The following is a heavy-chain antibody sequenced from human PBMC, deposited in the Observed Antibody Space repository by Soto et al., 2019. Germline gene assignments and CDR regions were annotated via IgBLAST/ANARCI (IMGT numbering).Heavy chain of an antibody. CDR1: GFTFSGYA. J-gene: IGHJ6*02. Sequence: LGGSLRLSCTASGFTFSGYAIHWVRQAPGKGLGWVAVISYDGTNKYYVDSVKGRFTISRDNSKNTLYLQMNSLRAEDTAVYYCARDKGDILTGGGSAYYYTMAVWGQGTTVTVSS. V-gene: IGHV3-30-3*01. D-gene: IGHD3-9*01. CDR2: ISYDGTNK. CDR3: ARDKGDILTGGGSAYYYTMAV.